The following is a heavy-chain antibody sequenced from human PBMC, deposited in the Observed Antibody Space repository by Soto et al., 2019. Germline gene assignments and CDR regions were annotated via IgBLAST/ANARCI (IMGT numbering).Heavy chain of an antibody. CDR3: ATVPVVVDARPYYFEY. D-gene: IGHD2-15*01. CDR2: FDPEDGET. V-gene: IGHV1-24*01. Sequence: ASVKVSCKVSGYTLTELSMHCVRQAPGKGLEWMGGFDPEDGETIYAQKFQGRVTMTEDTSTDTAYMELSSLRSEDTAVYYCATVPVVVDARPYYFEYWGQGTLVTVSS. J-gene: IGHJ4*02. CDR1: GYTLTELS.